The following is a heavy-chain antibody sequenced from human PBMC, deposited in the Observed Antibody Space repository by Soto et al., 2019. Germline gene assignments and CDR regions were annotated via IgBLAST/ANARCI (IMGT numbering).Heavy chain of an antibody. V-gene: IGHV3-11*06. Sequence: GGSLRLSCAASGFTFSGYDMSWIRQAPGKGLEWVSYISSSSSYTNYADSVKGRFTISRDNAKNSLYLQMNSLRAEDTAVYYCARTRGYSYGRDAFDIWGQGTMVTVSS. CDR1: GFTFSGYD. J-gene: IGHJ3*02. D-gene: IGHD5-18*01. CDR3: ARTRGYSYGRDAFDI. CDR2: ISSSSSYT.